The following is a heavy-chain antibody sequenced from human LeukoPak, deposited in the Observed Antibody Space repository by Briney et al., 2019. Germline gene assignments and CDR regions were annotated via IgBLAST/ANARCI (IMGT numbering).Heavy chain of an antibody. V-gene: IGHV1-2*02. J-gene: IGHJ6*03. Sequence: GASVKVSCKASGYTFTSYDINWVRQATGQGLEWMGWINPNSGGTKYAQKFQGRVTMTRDTSINTAYMELNGLRSDDTAVYYCARDPKNFYDSRFDYYYMDVWGKGTTVTISS. CDR3: ARDPKNFYDSRFDYYYMDV. D-gene: IGHD3-22*01. CDR2: INPNSGGT. CDR1: GYTFTSYD.